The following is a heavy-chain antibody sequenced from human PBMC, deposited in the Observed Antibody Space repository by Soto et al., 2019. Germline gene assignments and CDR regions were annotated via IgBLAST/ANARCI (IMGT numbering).Heavy chain of an antibody. J-gene: IGHJ5*02. D-gene: IGHD6-6*01. V-gene: IGHV3-30-3*02. CDR1: ELSFITYP. Sequence: RLSCTASELSFITYPMHWVRQAPGKGLEWVAVISNDEGNKFYGDSMKGRFTISRDNSKNTLYLQMNSLRAEDTAVYYCAKSSAARVNWFDPWGQGTLVTVSS. CDR3: AKSSAARVNWFDP. CDR2: ISNDEGNK.